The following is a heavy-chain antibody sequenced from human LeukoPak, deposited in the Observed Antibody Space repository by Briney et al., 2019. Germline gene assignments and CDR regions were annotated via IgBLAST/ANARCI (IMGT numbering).Heavy chain of an antibody. CDR1: GFIFSTYA. Sequence: GGSLRLSCATSGFIFSTYAMTWVRQAPGKGLEWVSSIGSGSDTIFYADSVKGRFTISRDIAKNSLFLQMNSLKDEDTAVYYCARDPGGSAAFNWFDPWGQGTLVTVSS. CDR3: ARDPGGSAAFNWFDP. D-gene: IGHD6-13*01. J-gene: IGHJ5*02. V-gene: IGHV3-48*02. CDR2: IGSGSDTI.